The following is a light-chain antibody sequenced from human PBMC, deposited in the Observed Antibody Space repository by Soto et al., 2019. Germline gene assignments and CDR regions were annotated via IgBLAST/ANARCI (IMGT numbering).Light chain of an antibody. Sequence: DIQMTQSPSSLSASVGDRVIITCRASQDINRYLAWFQQKPGKAPKSLIYGAFILQGGVPSRFSGVGSGLYFTHTTNSPQPEDFATCFCKKYAPYPLSSGGGP. CDR3: KKYAPYPLS. CDR1: QDINRY. CDR2: GAF. J-gene: IGKJ4*01. V-gene: IGKV1-16*01.